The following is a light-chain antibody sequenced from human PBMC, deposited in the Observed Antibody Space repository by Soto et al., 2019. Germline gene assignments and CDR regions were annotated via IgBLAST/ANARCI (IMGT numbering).Light chain of an antibody. J-gene: IGLJ2*01. Sequence: QSALTQPASVSESPGQSITISCTGTRSDVGGYNYVSWYQQHPGKAPKLMIYEVSNRPSGVSNRFSGAKSGNTASLTISVLQAEEEADYYCSSYTRSSTLVFGEGTKLTVL. CDR2: EVS. V-gene: IGLV2-14*03. CDR3: SSYTRSSTLV. CDR1: RSDVGGYNY.